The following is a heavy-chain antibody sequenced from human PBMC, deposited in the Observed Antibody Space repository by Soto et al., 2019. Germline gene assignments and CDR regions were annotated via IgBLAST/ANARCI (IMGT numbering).Heavy chain of an antibody. Sequence: GGSLRLSCAASGFTFSIYAMSWVRQAPGKGLEWVSTISTSGGSTDYADSVKGRFTISRDNSKNTLYLQMNSLRAEDTAVYYCAKVPSAYYFDYCGQGTLVTVSS. CDR3: AKVPSAYYFDY. J-gene: IGHJ4*02. CDR2: ISTSGGST. V-gene: IGHV3-23*01. CDR1: GFTFSIYA. D-gene: IGHD6-25*01.